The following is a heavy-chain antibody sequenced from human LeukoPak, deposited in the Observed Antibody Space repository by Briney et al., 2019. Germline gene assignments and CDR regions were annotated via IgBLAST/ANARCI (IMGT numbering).Heavy chain of an antibody. CDR2: INHSGST. Sequence: SETLSLTCAVYGGSFSGYYWSWIRQPPGKGLEWIGEINHSGSTNYNPSLKSRVTISVDTSKNQFSLKLSSVTAADTAVYYCARDELEQWLVFGSPWGQGTLVTVSS. V-gene: IGHV4-34*01. CDR1: GGSFSGYY. D-gene: IGHD6-19*01. J-gene: IGHJ4*02. CDR3: ARDELEQWLVFGSP.